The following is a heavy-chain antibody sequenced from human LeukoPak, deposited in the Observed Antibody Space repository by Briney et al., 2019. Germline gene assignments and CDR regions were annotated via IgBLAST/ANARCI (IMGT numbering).Heavy chain of an antibody. CDR3: AREMGRDFDGTGAFDI. Sequence: GGSLRLSRAASGFTVRATYMSWVRQAPGKGLEWVSLVYAGGSTFYADSVRGRFIISRDNSKNTLSLQMNSLSAEDTAVYYCAREMGRDFDGTGAFDIWGQGTMVTVSS. V-gene: IGHV3-66*01. J-gene: IGHJ3*02. CDR1: GFTVRATY. CDR2: VYAGGST. D-gene: IGHD3-9*01.